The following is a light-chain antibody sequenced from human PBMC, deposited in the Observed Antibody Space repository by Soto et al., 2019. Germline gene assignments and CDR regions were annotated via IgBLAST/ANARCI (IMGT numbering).Light chain of an antibody. CDR2: GAS. CDR3: QQYKNWPIT. Sequence: EIVLTLSPGTLSVSLGERATLSCRASQSVSSNLAWYQQKPGQAPRLFIYGASTRATGTPPRFSGSGSGTEFTITISSLKSEDGEVYYGQQYKNWPITFCQGTRLEIK. V-gene: IGKV3-15*01. J-gene: IGKJ5*01. CDR1: QSVSSN.